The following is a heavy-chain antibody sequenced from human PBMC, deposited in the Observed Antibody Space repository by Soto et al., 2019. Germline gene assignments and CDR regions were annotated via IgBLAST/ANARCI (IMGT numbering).Heavy chain of an antibody. CDR2: ISAYNGNT. J-gene: IGHJ5*02. Sequence: QVQLVQSGAEVKKPGASVKVSCKASGHTFTSYGISWVRQAPGQGLEWMGWISAYNGNTNYAQKLQGRVTMTTDTSTSTAYMEMRSLRSDDTAVYYCARGNYDFWSGYFNWFDPWGQGTLVTVSS. V-gene: IGHV1-18*04. CDR3: ARGNYDFWSGYFNWFDP. CDR1: GHTFTSYG. D-gene: IGHD3-3*01.